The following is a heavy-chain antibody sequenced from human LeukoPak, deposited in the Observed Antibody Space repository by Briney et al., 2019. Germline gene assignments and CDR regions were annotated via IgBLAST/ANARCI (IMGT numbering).Heavy chain of an antibody. J-gene: IGHJ6*02. V-gene: IGHV3-21*01. D-gene: IGHD5-18*01. CDR2: ISSSSSCI. Sequence: GGSLRLSCAASGFTFSSYSMNWVRQAPGKGLEWVSSISSSSSCIYYADSVKGRFTISRDNAKNSLYLQMNSLRAEDTAVYYCARGIQLWLPGPYGMDVWGQGSTVTVSS. CDR3: ARGIQLWLPGPYGMDV. CDR1: GFTFSSYS.